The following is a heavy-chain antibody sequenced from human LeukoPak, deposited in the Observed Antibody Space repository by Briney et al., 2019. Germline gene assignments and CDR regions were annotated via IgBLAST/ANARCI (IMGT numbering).Heavy chain of an antibody. D-gene: IGHD4-11*01. CDR2: ISSSSSYI. CDR1: GFTFSSYS. J-gene: IGHJ3*02. Sequence: GGSLRLSCAASGFTFSSYSMNWVRQAPGKGLEWVSSISSSSSYIYYADSVRGRYTISRDNEENSLYLQMNSLRAEDTAVYYCASDYSPHAFDIWGQGTMVTVSS. V-gene: IGHV3-21*01. CDR3: ASDYSPHAFDI.